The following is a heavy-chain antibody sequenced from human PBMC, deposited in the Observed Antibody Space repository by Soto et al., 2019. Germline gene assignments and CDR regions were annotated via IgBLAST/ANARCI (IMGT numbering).Heavy chain of an antibody. CDR3: AKAWGLRYFDWLLQIFDY. CDR2: ISGSGVRT. CDR1: GFTFSSYA. J-gene: IGHJ4*02. D-gene: IGHD3-9*01. Sequence: PGGSLRLSCAASGFTFSSYAMSWVRQAPGKGLEWVSAISGSGVRTYYADSVKGRFTISRDNSKNTLYLQMNSLRAEDTAVYYCAKAWGLRYFDWLLQIFDYWGQVTLVTVSS. V-gene: IGHV3-23*01.